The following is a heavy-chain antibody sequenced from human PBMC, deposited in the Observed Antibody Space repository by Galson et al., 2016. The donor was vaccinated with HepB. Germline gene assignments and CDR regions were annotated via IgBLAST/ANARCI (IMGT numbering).Heavy chain of an antibody. CDR2: MNPNSGNT. Sequence: SVKVSCKASGYTFTNYDVNWVRQATGQGLEWMAWMNPNSGNTGYAQKFQGRVIMTTNTSISTAYMELSSLRSDDTAVYYCARGPWTSNWNIGDYGMDVWGQGTTVTVSS. J-gene: IGHJ6*02. CDR3: ARGPWTSNWNIGDYGMDV. V-gene: IGHV1-8*01. CDR1: GYTFTNYD. D-gene: IGHD1-1*01.